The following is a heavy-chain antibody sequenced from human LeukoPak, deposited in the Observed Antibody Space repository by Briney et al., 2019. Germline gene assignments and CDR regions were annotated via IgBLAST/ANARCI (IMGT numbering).Heavy chain of an antibody. D-gene: IGHD2-15*01. J-gene: IGHJ5*02. CDR2: ISYDGSNK. V-gene: IGHV3-30*18. CDR1: GFTFSSYG. CDR3: AKEGGYCSGGSCWTSWFDP. Sequence: PGRSLRLSCAASGFTFSSYGVHWVRQAPGKGLEWVAVISYDGSNKYYADSVKGRFTISRDNSKNTLYLQMNSLRAEDTAVYYCAKEGGYCSGGSCWTSWFDPWGQGTLVTVSS.